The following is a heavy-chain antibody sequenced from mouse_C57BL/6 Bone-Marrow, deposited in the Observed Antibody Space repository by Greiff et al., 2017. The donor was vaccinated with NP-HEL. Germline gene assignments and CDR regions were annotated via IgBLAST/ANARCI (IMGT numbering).Heavy chain of an antibody. D-gene: IGHD1-1*01. J-gene: IGHJ3*01. Sequence: QVQLQQPGAELVKPGASVKLSCKASGYTFTSYWMHWVKQRPEQGLEWIGHINPGNGGTNYNGKFKSKATLTEDKSSSTAYMQLSSRTSEDSAVYSCARPRYLRALDYWGQGTLVTVSA. CDR1: GYTFTSYW. CDR3: ARPRYLRALDY. CDR2: INPGNGGT. V-gene: IGHV1-53*01.